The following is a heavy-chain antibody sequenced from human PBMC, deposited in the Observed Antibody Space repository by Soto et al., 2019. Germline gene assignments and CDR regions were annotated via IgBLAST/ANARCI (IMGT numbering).Heavy chain of an antibody. CDR3: ATGMDNDKIPH. V-gene: IGHV3-66*01. CDR2: IHSDGNT. CDR1: GFTGSY. D-gene: IGHD3-9*01. Sequence: EVQVVESGGDLVQPGGSLRLSCAVSGFTGSYMTWVRQAPGKGLEWVSFIHSDGNTFYADTVKGRFTSSGDKSKNTVSLKMNSLTAEDTAVYYCATGMDNDKIPHGGQGTLVTVSS. J-gene: IGHJ1*01.